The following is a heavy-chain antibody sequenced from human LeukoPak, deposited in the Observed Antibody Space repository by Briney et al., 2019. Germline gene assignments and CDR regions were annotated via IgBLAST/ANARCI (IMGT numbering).Heavy chain of an antibody. V-gene: IGHV3-74*01. CDR3: ARAPPSSGYSYHFDI. CDR1: GFTFSNYW. D-gene: IGHD5-18*01. Sequence: GGSLRLSCAASGFTFSNYWMHWVRQAPGNGLVWVSRIYRDGTGTVYAGSVKGRFTISRDNAKNTLYLQMNSLRVEDTAVYYCARAPPSSGYSYHFDIWGQGTMVTVSS. CDR2: IYRDGTGT. J-gene: IGHJ3*02.